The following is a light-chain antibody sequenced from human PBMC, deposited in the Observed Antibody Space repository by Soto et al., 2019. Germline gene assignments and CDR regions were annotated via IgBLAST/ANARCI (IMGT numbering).Light chain of an antibody. CDR3: QQYNSYSWT. J-gene: IGKJ1*01. Sequence: DIQMTQSPSTLSASAGDRVTITCRASQSISSWLAWYQQKPGKAPKLLIYDASSLESGVPSRFSGSGSGTEFTLTISSLQPDDFATYCCQQYNSYSWTFGQGTKLEIK. CDR1: QSISSW. CDR2: DAS. V-gene: IGKV1-5*01.